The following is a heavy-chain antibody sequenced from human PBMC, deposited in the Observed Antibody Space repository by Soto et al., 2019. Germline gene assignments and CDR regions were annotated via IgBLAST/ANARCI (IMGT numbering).Heavy chain of an antibody. CDR3: ARDRAVAGKRYFDL. D-gene: IGHD6-19*01. J-gene: IGHJ2*01. CDR2: IIPIFGTA. CDR1: VGAFSVYV. Sequence: SSLNRSCKXSVGAFSVYVISWVRHATGQGLEWMGGIIPIFGTANYAQKFQGRVTITADESTSTAYMELSSLRSEDTAVYYCARDRAVAGKRYFDLWGRGTLVTVSS. V-gene: IGHV1-69*13.